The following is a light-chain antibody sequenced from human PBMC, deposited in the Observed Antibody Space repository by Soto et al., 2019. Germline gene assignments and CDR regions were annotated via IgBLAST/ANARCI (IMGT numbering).Light chain of an antibody. J-gene: IGKJ2*01. CDR1: PSVSSY. CDR3: QQRSNWPPGYT. CDR2: DAS. V-gene: IGKV3-11*01. Sequence: EIVLTQSPATLSLSPGERATLSCRASPSVSSYLAWYQQKPGQAPRLLIYDASNRATGIPARFSGSGSGTDYTLTISSLGPEDFAVYYCQQRSNWPPGYTFGQGTKLEIK.